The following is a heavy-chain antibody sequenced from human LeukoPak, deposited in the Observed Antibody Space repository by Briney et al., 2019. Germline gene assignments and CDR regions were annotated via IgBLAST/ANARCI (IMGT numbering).Heavy chain of an antibody. D-gene: IGHD1-26*01. CDR3: ARGRGSYYNGWFDP. CDR2: INHSGST. V-gene: IGHV4-34*01. J-gene: IGHJ5*02. CDR1: GGSFSGYY. Sequence: SETLSLTCAVYGGSFSGYYWSWIRQPPGKGLEWIGEINHSGSTNYNPSLKSRVTISVDTSKNQFSLKLSSVTAADTAVYYCARGRGSYYNGWFDPWGQGTLVTVSS.